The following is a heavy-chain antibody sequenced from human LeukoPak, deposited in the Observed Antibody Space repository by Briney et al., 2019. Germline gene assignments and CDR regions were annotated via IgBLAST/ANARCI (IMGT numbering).Heavy chain of an antibody. CDR3: AIPVLGYCSSSSCPPGY. CDR1: GFTFSSYV. J-gene: IGHJ4*02. V-gene: IGHV3-30-3*01. D-gene: IGHD2-2*01. Sequence: GGSLRLSCAASGFTFSSYVIYWVRQAPGKGLEWVAVTSYDGSNKYYADSVKGRFTISRDNSKNTLYLQMNSLRAEDTALYYCAIPVLGYCSSSSCPPGYWGQGTLVTVAS. CDR2: TSYDGSNK.